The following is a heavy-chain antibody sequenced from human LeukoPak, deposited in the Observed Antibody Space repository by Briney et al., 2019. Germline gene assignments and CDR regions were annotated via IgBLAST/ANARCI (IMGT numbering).Heavy chain of an antibody. CDR3: ARNAVTPSGY. Sequence: SETLSLTCTVSGGSISSGSYYWRWIRQPAGTGLEWIGRIYTSGSTNYNPSLKSRVTISVDTSKNQFSLKLSSVTAADTAVYYCARNAVTPSGYWGQGTLVTVSS. D-gene: IGHD4-17*01. J-gene: IGHJ4*02. CDR2: IYTSGST. CDR1: GGSISSGSYY. V-gene: IGHV4-61*02.